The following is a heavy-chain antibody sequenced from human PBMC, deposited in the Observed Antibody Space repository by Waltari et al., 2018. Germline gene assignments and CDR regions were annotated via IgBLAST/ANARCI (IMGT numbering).Heavy chain of an antibody. D-gene: IGHD2-15*01. CDR3: ARAPRYCSGGSCYPDY. CDR2: IYTSGST. V-gene: IGHV4-4*07. Sequence: QVQLQESGPGLVKPSETLSLTCTVSGGSISSYYWSWIRQSAGKGLEWIGRIYTSGSTTYNPSLKSRVTMSVDTSKNQFSLKLSSVTAADTAVYYCARAPRYCSGGSCYPDYWGQGTLVTVSS. CDR1: GGSISSYY. J-gene: IGHJ4*02.